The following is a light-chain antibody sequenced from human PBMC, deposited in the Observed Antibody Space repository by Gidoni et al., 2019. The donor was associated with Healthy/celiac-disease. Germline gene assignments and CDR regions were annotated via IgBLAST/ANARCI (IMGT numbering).Light chain of an antibody. CDR2: QDS. CDR1: KLGDKY. V-gene: IGLV3-1*01. J-gene: IGLJ2*01. CDR3: QAWDSSTDVV. Sequence: SITCSGDKLGDKYACWYQQKPGQSPVLVIYQDSKRPSGIPERFSGSNSGNTATLTISGTQAMDEADYYCQAWDSSTDVVFGGGTKLTVL.